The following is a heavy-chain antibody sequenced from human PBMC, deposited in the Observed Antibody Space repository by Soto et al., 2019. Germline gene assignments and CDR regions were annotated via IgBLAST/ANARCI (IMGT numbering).Heavy chain of an antibody. CDR1: GGTFSSYT. CDR2: IIPILGIA. J-gene: IGHJ3*02. Sequence: QVQLVQSGAEVKKPGSSVKVSCKASGGTFSSYTISWVRQAPGQGLEWMGRIIPILGIANYAQKFQGRVTIXXDXSXXTAYMELSSLRSEDTAVYYCARILSYYDSSDAFDIWGQGTMVTVSS. V-gene: IGHV1-69*02. CDR3: ARILSYYDSSDAFDI. D-gene: IGHD3-22*01.